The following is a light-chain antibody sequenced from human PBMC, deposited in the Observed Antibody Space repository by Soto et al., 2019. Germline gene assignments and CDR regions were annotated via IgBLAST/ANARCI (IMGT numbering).Light chain of an antibody. V-gene: IGLV2-8*01. Sequence: QSALTQPPSASGSPGQSVTISCTGTSSDVDDNNYVSWYQQHPGKAPKLMIYEVSKRPSGVPDRFSGSKSGNTASLTVSGLQAEDEADYYCSSYAGSNNLVFGGGTKVTVL. CDR1: SSDVDDNNY. J-gene: IGLJ2*01. CDR3: SSYAGSNNLV. CDR2: EVS.